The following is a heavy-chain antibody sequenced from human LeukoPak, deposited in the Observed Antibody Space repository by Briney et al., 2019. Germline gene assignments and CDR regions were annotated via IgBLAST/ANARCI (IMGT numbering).Heavy chain of an antibody. J-gene: IGHJ4*02. V-gene: IGHV4-4*02. CDR1: GGSISSSNW. D-gene: IGHD2-15*01. Sequence: SETLSLTCAVSGGSISSSNWWSWVRQPPGKGLEWIGEIYHSGSTYYNPSLKSRVTISVDRSKNQFSLKLSSVTAADTAMYYCARQLGYCSGGSCYYFDYWGQGTLVIVSS. CDR3: ARQLGYCSGGSCYYFDY. CDR2: IYHSGST.